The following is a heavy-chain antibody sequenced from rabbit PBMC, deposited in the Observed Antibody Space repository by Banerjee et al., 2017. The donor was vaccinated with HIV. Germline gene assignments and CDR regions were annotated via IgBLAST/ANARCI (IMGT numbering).Heavy chain of an antibody. CDR2: IYTGSSGST. D-gene: IGHD1-1*01. J-gene: IGHJ4*01. Sequence: QSLEESGGDLVQPEGSLALTCKASGFTISSSYYMCWVRQAPGKGLEWIGCIYTGSSGSTYYASWAKGRFTISKTSSTTVTLQMTSLTAADTATYFCARCAGGYYAGYYFNLWGQGTLVTVS. V-gene: IGHV1S40*01. CDR3: ARCAGGYYAGYYFNL. CDR1: GFTISSSYY.